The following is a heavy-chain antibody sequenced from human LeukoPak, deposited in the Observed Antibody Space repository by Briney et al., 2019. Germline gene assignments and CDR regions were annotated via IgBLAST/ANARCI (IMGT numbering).Heavy chain of an antibody. CDR3: ARDQWSMGGNRYYFDY. CDR2: IYYSGST. V-gene: IGHV4-31*03. J-gene: IGHJ4*02. Sequence: SQTLSLTCTVSGGSISSGGYYWSWIRQHPGKGLEWIGYIYYSGSTYYNPSLKSRVTISVDTSKNQFSLKLSSVTAADTAVYYCARDQWSMGGNRYYFDYWGQGTLVTVSS. CDR1: GGSISSGGYY. D-gene: IGHD2-8*02.